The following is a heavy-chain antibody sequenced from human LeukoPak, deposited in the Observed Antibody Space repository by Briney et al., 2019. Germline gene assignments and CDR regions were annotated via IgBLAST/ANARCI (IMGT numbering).Heavy chain of an antibody. CDR1: GFTFNDYA. V-gene: IGHV3-9*01. CDR3: AKTTSGYASSFAC. J-gene: IGHJ4*02. CDR2: ISWNGNSI. D-gene: IGHD2-2*01. Sequence: PGGSLRLSCAASGFTFNDYAMHWVRQAPGQGLEWVSGISWNGNSIDYADSVKGRFTISRDNAKNSLYLQMNSLRAEDSALYFCAKTTSGYASSFACSGQGTLVTVSS.